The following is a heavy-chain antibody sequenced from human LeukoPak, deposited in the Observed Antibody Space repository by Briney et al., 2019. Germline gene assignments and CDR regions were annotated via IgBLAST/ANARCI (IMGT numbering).Heavy chain of an antibody. Sequence: ASVKVSWKASGYTFTGYYMHWVRQATGQGLEWMGRINPNSVGTNYAQKVEGRVTMTRDTSIITADMELRRLRSDDTAVYYCARGEPRYDYVWGSYSYYYFDYWGQGTLVTVSS. V-gene: IGHV1-2*06. CDR1: GYTFTGYY. D-gene: IGHD3-16*02. CDR3: ARGEPRYDYVWGSYSYYYFDY. J-gene: IGHJ4*02. CDR2: INPNSVGT.